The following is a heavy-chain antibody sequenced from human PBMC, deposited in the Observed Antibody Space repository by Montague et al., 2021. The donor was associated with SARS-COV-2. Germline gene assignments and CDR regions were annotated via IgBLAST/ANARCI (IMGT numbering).Heavy chain of an antibody. D-gene: IGHD4-11*01. CDR3: VRGGDYTDYGRVDY. Sequence: SDTLSLTCSFSGGSISTGSYYWGWIRQPPRKGLEWIGSIYYSGDTYYNPSLKSRVTISVDTSKNQFSLRLSSVTAADTAVYYCVRGGDYTDYGRVDYWGQGTLVIVSS. CDR1: GGSISTGSYY. V-gene: IGHV4-39*01. J-gene: IGHJ4*02. CDR2: IYYSGDT.